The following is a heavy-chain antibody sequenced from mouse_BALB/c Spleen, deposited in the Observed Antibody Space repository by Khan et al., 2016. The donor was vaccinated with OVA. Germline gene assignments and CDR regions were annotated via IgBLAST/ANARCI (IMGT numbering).Heavy chain of an antibody. D-gene: IGHD2-9*01. CDR3: ARTYYRYDRDFDA. CDR2: INTYTGEP. V-gene: IGHV9-1*02. CDR1: GYTFTNYG. Sequence: QIQLVQSGPELKKPGETVKISCKASGYTFTNYGMNWVKQAPGKGLKWMGWINTYTGEPTYADDLKGRFAFSLETSASTAYLQIHTPKNEDMPTYFCARTYYRYDRDFDAGGAGTTVTVSS. J-gene: IGHJ1*01.